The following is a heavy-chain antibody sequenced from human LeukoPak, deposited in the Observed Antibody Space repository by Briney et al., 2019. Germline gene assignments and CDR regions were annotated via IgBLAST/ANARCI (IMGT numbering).Heavy chain of an antibody. CDR1: GYTFTSYG. D-gene: IGHD2-2*02. Sequence: ASVKVSCKASGYTFTSYGISWVRQAPGQGLEWMGWISAYNGNTNCAQKLQGRVTMTTDTSTSTAYMELRSLRSDDTAVYHCARPYCSSTSCYTYGDYWGQGTLVTVSS. J-gene: IGHJ4*02. CDR2: ISAYNGNT. V-gene: IGHV1-18*01. CDR3: ARPYCSSTSCYTYGDY.